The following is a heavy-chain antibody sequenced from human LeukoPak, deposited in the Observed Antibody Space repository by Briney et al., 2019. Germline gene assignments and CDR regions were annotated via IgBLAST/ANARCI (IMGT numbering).Heavy chain of an antibody. CDR3: AREGSGSYDAFDI. CDR2: IYYSGST. CDR1: GGSISSYY. D-gene: IGHD1-26*01. Sequence: SETLSLTCTVSGGSISSYYWSWIRQPPGKGLEWIGYIYYSGSTNYNPSLKGRVTISVDTSKNQFSLKLSSVTAADTAVYYCAREGSGSYDAFDIWGQGTMVTVSS. V-gene: IGHV4-59*12. J-gene: IGHJ3*02.